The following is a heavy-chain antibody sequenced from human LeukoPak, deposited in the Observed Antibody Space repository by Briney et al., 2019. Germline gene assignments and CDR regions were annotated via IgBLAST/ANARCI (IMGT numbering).Heavy chain of an antibody. V-gene: IGHV4-39*01. D-gene: IGHD3-10*01. CDR2: FSYGGSA. CDR3: ARHVRFGESGRGLRYFES. Sequence: PSETLSLTCAVSGGSITSISYYWGWIRQPPGKGLEWIERFSYGGSAYYKPSLQSRITTSGDTSKNQFSLNLSAVTAADTAVYYCARHVRFGESGRGLRYFESWGEGTLVSVSS. J-gene: IGHJ4*02. CDR1: GGSITSISYY.